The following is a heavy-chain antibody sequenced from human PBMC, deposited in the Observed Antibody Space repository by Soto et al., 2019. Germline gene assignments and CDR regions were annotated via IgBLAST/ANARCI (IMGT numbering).Heavy chain of an antibody. D-gene: IGHD2-21*02. V-gene: IGHV4-4*07. CDR2: ILSSGST. J-gene: IGHJ5*02. CDR3: ARDQGVVVTADNWFDP. CDR1: GGSITDYS. Sequence: PSETLSLTCTVSGGSITDYSWVWIRQPAGKGLEGIGRILSSGSTNYNPSLKGRITMSLDTSKNQFSLKLNSATATDTAVYFCARDQGVVVTADNWFDPWGQGALVTVSS.